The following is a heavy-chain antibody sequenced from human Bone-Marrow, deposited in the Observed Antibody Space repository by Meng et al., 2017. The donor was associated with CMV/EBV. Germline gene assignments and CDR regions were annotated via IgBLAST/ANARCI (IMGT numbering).Heavy chain of an antibody. CDR1: GFKLSSYS. CDR2: ISTSGNYI. D-gene: IGHD3-3*01. V-gene: IGHV3-21*01. CDR3: ARDTRIRFLEWLSHYYGMDV. J-gene: IGHJ6*02. Sequence: GGSLRLSCAASGFKLSSYSMNWVRQAPGKGLEWVSSISTSGNYIYYADSVKGRFTISRDNAKNSLYLQMNSLRAEDTAVYYCARDTRIRFLEWLSHYYGMDVWGQGTTVTVSS.